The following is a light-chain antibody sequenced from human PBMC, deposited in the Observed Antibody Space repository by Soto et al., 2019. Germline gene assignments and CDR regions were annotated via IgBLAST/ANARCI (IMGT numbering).Light chain of an antibody. V-gene: IGLV1-47*01. CDR3: AAWDDSLSGGV. J-gene: IGLJ2*01. CDR1: SSNIGSNY. CDR2: RNN. Sequence: QPVLTQPPSASGTPGQRVTISCSGSSSNIGSNYVYWYQQLPGTAPKLLIYRNNQRPSGVPDRFSGSKSGTSASLAISGLRSEDEADYYCAAWDDSLSGGVFGGGTKLTFL.